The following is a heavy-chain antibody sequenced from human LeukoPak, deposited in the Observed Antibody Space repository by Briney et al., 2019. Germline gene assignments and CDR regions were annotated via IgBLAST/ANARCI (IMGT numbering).Heavy chain of an antibody. J-gene: IGHJ4*02. Sequence: GASVKVSCKASGYTFTNYYMHWVRRAPGQGLEWMGWIHPNSDGTNYAQKFQGRVTMTRDTSINTAYLELSRLRSDDTAIYSCARGGGTVFGVVNDWGQGTLVTVSS. V-gene: IGHV1-2*02. CDR2: IHPNSDGT. CDR3: ARGGGTVFGVVND. D-gene: IGHD3-3*01. CDR1: GYTFTNYY.